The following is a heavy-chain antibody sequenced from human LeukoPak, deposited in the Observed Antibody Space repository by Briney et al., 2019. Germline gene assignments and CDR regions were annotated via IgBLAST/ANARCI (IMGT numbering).Heavy chain of an antibody. J-gene: IGHJ4*02. V-gene: IGHV3-43*02. Sequence: PGGSLRLSCVASGLPIADFAMHWVRQAPGKGLEWVSLISGDGVSTFYADSVKGRFSISRDNSKNSLSLEMNSLRTEDNAMYYCARESGKFDYWGQGTLVAVSS. CDR1: GLPIADFA. CDR3: ARESGKFDY. CDR2: ISGDGVST.